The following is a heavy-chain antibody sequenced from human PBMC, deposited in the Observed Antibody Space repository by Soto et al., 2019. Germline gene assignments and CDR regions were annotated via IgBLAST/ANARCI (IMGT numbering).Heavy chain of an antibody. J-gene: IGHJ4*02. D-gene: IGHD6-13*01. V-gene: IGHV1-69*13. CDR2: IIPLFGTT. Sequence: GASVKVSCKASGGTFSSYTIAWVRQAPGQGPEWIGEIIPLFGTTNYVEKFQGRLTITADASTSTAYMELSSLRSEATAMYYCARDSIAAAGTDYWGQGTLVTVSS. CDR3: ARDSIAAAGTDY. CDR1: GGTFSSYT.